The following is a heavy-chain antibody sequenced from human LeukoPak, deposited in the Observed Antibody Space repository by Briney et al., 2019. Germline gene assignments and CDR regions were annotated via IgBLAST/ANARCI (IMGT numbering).Heavy chain of an antibody. CDR2: ISAYNGNT. Sequence: ASVKVSCKASGYTFTSYGISWVRQAPGQGLEWMGWISAYNGNTNYAQKLQGRVTMTTDTSTSTAYMELRSLRSDDTAVYYCAREAAYDFWSGYYPYHFDYWGQGTLVTVSS. J-gene: IGHJ4*02. CDR3: AREAAYDFWSGYYPYHFDY. V-gene: IGHV1-18*01. CDR1: GYTFTSYG. D-gene: IGHD3-3*01.